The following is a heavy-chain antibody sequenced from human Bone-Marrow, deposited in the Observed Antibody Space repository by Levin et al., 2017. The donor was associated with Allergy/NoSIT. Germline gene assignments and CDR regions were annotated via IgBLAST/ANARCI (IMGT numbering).Heavy chain of an antibody. CDR2: IGTSGDT. CDR1: GFTVRRFG. D-gene: IGHD2-15*01. Sequence: GGSLRLSCAVSGFTVRRFGMHWVRQPTGKSLDWVSVIGTSGDTKYPGSVKGRFAFARGYAKNSLYLEMYSLRAGDTAVYSCAKDWAAILQWWYLLVHAEHLQLLHAEHLLHWGRDTLVTVSS. V-gene: IGHV3-13*01. J-gene: IGHJ1*01. CDR3: AKDWAAILQWWYLLVHAEHLQLLHAEHLLH.